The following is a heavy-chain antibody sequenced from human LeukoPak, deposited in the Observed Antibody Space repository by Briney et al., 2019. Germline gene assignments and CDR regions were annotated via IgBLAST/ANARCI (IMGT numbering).Heavy chain of an antibody. CDR3: ARTDSGSYRQPFDY. CDR2: IYHSGST. V-gene: IGHV4-38-2*01. Sequence: PGGSLRLSCAASGFTVTSNYMSWVRQAPGKGLEWIGSIYHSGSTYYNPSLKSRVTISVDTSKNQFSLKLSSVTAAHTAVYYCARTDSGSYRQPFDYWGQGTLVTVSS. D-gene: IGHD1-26*01. J-gene: IGHJ4*02. CDR1: GFTVTSNY.